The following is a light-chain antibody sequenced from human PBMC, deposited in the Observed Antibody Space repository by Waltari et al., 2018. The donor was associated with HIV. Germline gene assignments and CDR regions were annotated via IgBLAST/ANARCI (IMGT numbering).Light chain of an antibody. V-gene: IGKV3-11*01. Sequence: EIVLTQSPATLSLSPGERATLSCRASQSVSSYLAWYQQKPGQAPRLLIYDASNRATGIPARFSGSVSGTDFTLTSSSLEPEDFAVYYYQQRSNWPTFGGGTKVEIK. CDR3: QQRSNWPT. J-gene: IGKJ4*01. CDR1: QSVSSY. CDR2: DAS.